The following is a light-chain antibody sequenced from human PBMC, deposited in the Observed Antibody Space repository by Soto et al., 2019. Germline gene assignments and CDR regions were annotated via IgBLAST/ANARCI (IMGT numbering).Light chain of an antibody. V-gene: IGKV3-15*01. CDR3: QQYDNWPPFT. J-gene: IGKJ3*01. CDR1: QSVGSH. CDR2: GAS. Sequence: EIVLTQSPATLSVSPGERATLSCRASQSVGSHLAWYQQRPGQAPRLLIYGASYRATGIPARFSGSGSGTDFTLIISSLQSEDFAVYYCQQYDNWPPFTFGPGTKVIS.